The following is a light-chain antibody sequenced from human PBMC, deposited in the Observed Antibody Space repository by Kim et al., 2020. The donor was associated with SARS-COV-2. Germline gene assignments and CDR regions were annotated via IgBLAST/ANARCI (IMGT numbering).Light chain of an antibody. CDR3: ATWDDSLTGQV. V-gene: IGLV1-44*01. Sequence: ELTQPPSVSGTPGQRVTISCSGSSSNIGSNTVTWYQQVPGTAPKLFIYSNDQRPSGVPDRFSGFKSGTSASLAISGLQSGDEADYYCATWDDSLTGQVFGGGTQLTVL. CDR2: SND. J-gene: IGLJ3*02. CDR1: SSNIGSNT.